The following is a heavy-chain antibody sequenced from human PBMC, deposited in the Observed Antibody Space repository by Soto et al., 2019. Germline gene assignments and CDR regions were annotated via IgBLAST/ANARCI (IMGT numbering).Heavy chain of an antibody. D-gene: IGHD6-19*01. V-gene: IGHV1-69*12. CDR3: AKGAVAGTPTSYYYYGMDV. J-gene: IGHJ6*02. Sequence: QVQLLQSGAEVKKPGSSVRVSCEASGGTFRTYAISWVRQAPGQGLEWMGEIIPIFGTVNYAQKFQGRVTITADESPTTAYMDLRRLRSEDTALYYCAKGAVAGTPTSYYYYGMDVWGQGTTVTVSS. CDR2: IIPIFGTV. CDR1: GGTFRTYA.